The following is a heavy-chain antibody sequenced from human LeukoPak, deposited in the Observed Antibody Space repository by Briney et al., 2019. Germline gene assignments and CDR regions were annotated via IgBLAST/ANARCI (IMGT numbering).Heavy chain of an antibody. J-gene: IGHJ6*02. V-gene: IGHV1-18*01. CDR3: ARDPGIAAAGTSYYYYYGMDV. D-gene: IGHD6-13*01. CDR1: GYTFTSYG. CDR2: ISAYNGNT. Sequence: ASVKVSCKASGYTFTSYGISWVRQAPGQGLEWMGWISAYNGNTTYAQKLQGRVTMTTDTSTSTAYMELRSLRSDDTAVYYCARDPGIAAAGTSYYYYYGMDVWGQGTTVTVSS.